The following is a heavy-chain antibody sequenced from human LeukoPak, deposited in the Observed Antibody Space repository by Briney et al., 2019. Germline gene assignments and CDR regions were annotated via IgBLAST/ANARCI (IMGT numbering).Heavy chain of an antibody. D-gene: IGHD3-3*01. CDR3: ARGLNDSWTGENY. J-gene: IGHJ4*02. V-gene: IGHV4-39*01. CDR2: IYYSGST. Sequence: SETLFLTCTVSGVSISSSNAYWGWIRQPPGEGLEWIGSIYYSGSTYYTASLKSQVSISIDTSKSQFSLKVRYVTAADTAVYYCARGLNDSWTGENYWGQGTLVTVSS. CDR1: GVSISSSNAY.